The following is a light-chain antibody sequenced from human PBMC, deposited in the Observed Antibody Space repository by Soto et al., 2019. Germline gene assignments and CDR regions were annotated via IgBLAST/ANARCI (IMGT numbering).Light chain of an antibody. V-gene: IGLV2-14*01. CDR3: SSYTSSSTYV. Sequence: QSALTQPASVSGSPGQSITISCTRTSSDVGGYNYVSWYQQHPGKAPKLMIYEVSNRPSGVSNRFSGSKSGNTASLTISGLQAEDEADYYCSSYTSSSTYVFGTGTKLTVL. CDR1: SSDVGGYNY. CDR2: EVS. J-gene: IGLJ1*01.